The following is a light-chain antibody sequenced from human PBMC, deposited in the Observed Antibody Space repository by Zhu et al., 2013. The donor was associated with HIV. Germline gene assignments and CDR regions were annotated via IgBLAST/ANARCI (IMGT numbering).Light chain of an antibody. CDR2: LGS. J-gene: IGKJ1*01. V-gene: IGKV2-28*01. CDR3: MQALQTPRT. CDR1: QSLLLSDGKTY. Sequence: DIVMTQTPLSLSVTPGQPASISCKSSQSLLLSDGKTYLYWYLQKPGQSPQLLIYLGSNRASGVPDRFSGSGSGTDFTLKISRVEAEDVGVYYCMQALQTPRTFGQGTKVEIK.